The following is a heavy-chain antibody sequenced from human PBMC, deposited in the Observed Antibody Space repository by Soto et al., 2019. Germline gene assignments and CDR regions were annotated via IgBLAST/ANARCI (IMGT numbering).Heavy chain of an antibody. CDR2: IIPMFGTV. J-gene: IGHJ3*02. Sequence: QVQLVQSGAALKKPGSSVKVSCKASGGTFSTNSINWLRQAPGQGLEWMGGIIPMFGTVTYAHKFQDRITITADESTSTVYIDLSSLGFEDTAVYYRARCPKYYDTWSDYGRGDAFHIWGQGTLVTVSS. V-gene: IGHV1-69*12. CDR1: GGTFSTNS. D-gene: IGHD3-3*01. CDR3: ARCPKYYDTWSDYGRGDAFHI.